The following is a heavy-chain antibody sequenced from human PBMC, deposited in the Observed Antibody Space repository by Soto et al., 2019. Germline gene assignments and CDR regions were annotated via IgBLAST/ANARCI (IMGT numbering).Heavy chain of an antibody. V-gene: IGHV3-23*01. Sequence: GGSLRLSCAASGFTFSSYAMTWVRQAPGKGLEWVSAISGSGGSTYYADSVKGRFTISRDNAKNTLYLQTNSLRAEDTAVYYCAKSPGMYYYDSSGYYHYDYWGRGTLVTVSS. CDR2: ISGSGGST. CDR1: GFTFSSYA. D-gene: IGHD3-22*01. CDR3: AKSPGMYYYDSSGYYHYDY. J-gene: IGHJ4*02.